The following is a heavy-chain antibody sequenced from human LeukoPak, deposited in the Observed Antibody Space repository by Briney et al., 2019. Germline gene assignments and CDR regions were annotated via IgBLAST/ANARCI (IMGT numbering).Heavy chain of an antibody. CDR1: GFTFSSYA. CDR2: ISYDGSNK. D-gene: IGHD3-10*01. CDR3: ARDGYGSGSYSGYVLLY. J-gene: IGHJ4*02. V-gene: IGHV3-30-3*01. Sequence: PGRSLRLSCAASGFTFSSYAMHWVRQAPGKGLEWVAVISYDGSNKYYVDSVKGRFTISRDNSKNTLYLQMNSLRAEDTAVYYCARDGYGSGSYSGYVLLYWGQGTLVTVSS.